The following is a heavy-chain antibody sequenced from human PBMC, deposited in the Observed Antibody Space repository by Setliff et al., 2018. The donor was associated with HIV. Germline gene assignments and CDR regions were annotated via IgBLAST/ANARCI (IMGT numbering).Heavy chain of an antibody. V-gene: IGHV4-39*01. J-gene: IGHJ3*02. CDR2: MYYRGTT. CDR1: GGSIISSSYY. D-gene: IGHD3-3*01. CDR3: ARSKTFYDFWGGYYTHGAFKI. Sequence: SETLSLTCTVSGGSIISSSYYWGWIRQPPGKGLEWIGTMYYRGTTYNNPSLKSRVTFSADTSKNQFSLNLNSVTATDTAVYYCARSKTFYDFWGGYYTHGAFKIWGLGTMVTVSS.